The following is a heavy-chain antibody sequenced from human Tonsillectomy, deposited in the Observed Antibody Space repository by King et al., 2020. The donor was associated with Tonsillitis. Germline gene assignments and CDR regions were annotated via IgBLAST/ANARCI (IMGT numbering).Heavy chain of an antibody. CDR3: ARDVGGPKDNWFDP. CDR1: GGSISSGGYY. J-gene: IGHJ5*02. CDR2: IYYSGST. Sequence: VQLQESGPGLVKPSQTLSLTCTVSGGSISSGGYYWSWIRQHPGKGLEWIGYIYYSGSTYYSPSLKSRVTISVDTSKNQFSLKLSSVTAADTAVYYCARDVGGPKDNWFDPWGQGTLVTVSS. D-gene: IGHD3-16*01. V-gene: IGHV4-31*03.